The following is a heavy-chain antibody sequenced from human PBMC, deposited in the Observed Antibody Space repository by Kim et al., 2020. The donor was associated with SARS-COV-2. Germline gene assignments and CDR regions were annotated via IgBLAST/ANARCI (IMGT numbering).Heavy chain of an antibody. V-gene: IGHV5-51*01. CDR3: ARGPGSSSGWFDP. Sequence: YSPSFQGQVTIPADKSISTAYLQWSSLKASDTAMYYCARGPGSSSGWFDPWGQGTLVTVSS. D-gene: IGHD6-6*01. J-gene: IGHJ5*02.